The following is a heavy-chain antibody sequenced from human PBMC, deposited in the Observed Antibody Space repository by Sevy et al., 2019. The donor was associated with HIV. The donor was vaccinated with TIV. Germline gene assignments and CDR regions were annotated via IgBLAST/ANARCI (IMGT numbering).Heavy chain of an antibody. D-gene: IGHD6-13*01. CDR3: TRWKAAQSIFDY. V-gene: IGHV3-49*04. Sequence: GGSLRLSCTASGFTFGDYCMSWVRQAPGKGLEWVAFLKCDGYGGKVDDAASVRGRFVISRDDSKTIAYLQMNDLKTEDTGVYYCTRWKAAQSIFDYWGQGALVTVSS. CDR2: LKCDGYGGKV. J-gene: IGHJ4*02. CDR1: GFTFGDYC.